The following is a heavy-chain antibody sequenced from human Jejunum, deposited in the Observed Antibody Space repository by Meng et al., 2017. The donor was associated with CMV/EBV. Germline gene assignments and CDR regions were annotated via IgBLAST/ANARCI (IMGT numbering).Heavy chain of an antibody. Sequence: QVHVQEGGEGLLKPSETLSPTCAVYGGSFSGYYWSWIRQPPGKGLEWIGEINYRGSTNYSPSLKSRVTMSLDTSKNQFSLKLTSVTAADTAMYYCARCPRDDDSGYWFFDNWGQGTLVTVSS. J-gene: IGHJ4*02. V-gene: IGHV4-34*01. CDR3: ARCPRDDDSGYWFFDN. CDR1: GGSFSGYY. CDR2: INYRGST. D-gene: IGHD3-22*01.